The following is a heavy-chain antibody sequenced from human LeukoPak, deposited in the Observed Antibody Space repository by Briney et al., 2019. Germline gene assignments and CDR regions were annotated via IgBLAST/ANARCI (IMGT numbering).Heavy chain of an antibody. V-gene: IGHV3-43D*03. D-gene: IGHD6-19*01. J-gene: IGHJ4*02. CDR2: ISWDGRKI. CDR3: VRGAVAGRFDL. CDR1: GFTFSRYT. Sequence: GGSLRLSCAASGFTFSRYTMNWVRQAPGKGLECVSLISWDGRKIYYADSVKGRFTISRDNSKNSLYLQMNSLRVEDSALYYCVRGAVAGRFDLWGQGTLVTVSS.